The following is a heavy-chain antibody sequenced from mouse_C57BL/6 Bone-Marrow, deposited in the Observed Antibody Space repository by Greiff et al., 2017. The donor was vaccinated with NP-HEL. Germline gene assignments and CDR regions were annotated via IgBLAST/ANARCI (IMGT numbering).Heavy chain of an antibody. CDR2: IHPNSGST. V-gene: IGHV1-64*01. Sequence: QVQLQQSGAELVKPGASVKLSCKASGYTFTSYWMHWVKQRPGQGLEWIGMIHPNSGSTNYNEKFKSKATLTVDKSSSTAYMQLSSLTSEDSAVYYCARCGGNYLYYYAMDYWGQGTSVTVSS. D-gene: IGHD2-1*01. J-gene: IGHJ4*01. CDR3: ARCGGNYLYYYAMDY. CDR1: GYTFTSYW.